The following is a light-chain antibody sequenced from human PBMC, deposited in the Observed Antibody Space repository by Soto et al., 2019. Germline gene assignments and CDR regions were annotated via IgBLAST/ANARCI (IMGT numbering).Light chain of an antibody. Sequence: EIVMTQSPATLSASPGERATFSCRASQSVSSNLAWYQQKPGQAPRLLIYGVSSRPTGIPDRFSGSGSGTDFTLTISRLEPEDFAVYYCQQYDRSSTFGQGTKVDIK. CDR3: QQYDRSST. CDR2: GVS. J-gene: IGKJ1*01. CDR1: QSVSSN. V-gene: IGKV3-20*01.